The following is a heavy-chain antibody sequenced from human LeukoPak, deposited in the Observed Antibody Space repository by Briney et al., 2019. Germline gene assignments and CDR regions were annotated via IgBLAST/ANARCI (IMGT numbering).Heavy chain of an antibody. Sequence: GGSLRLSCAASGFTFSSYALHWVRQAPGKGLEWVAVISYDGSNKYYADSVKGRFTISRDNSRNTLYLQMNSLRAEDTAVYYCARVSFSLADNSYYYGINVWGQGTTVTVSS. V-gene: IGHV3-30-3*01. CDR1: GFTFSSYA. CDR3: ARVSFSLADNSYYYGINV. D-gene: IGHD2-15*01. J-gene: IGHJ6*02. CDR2: ISYDGSNK.